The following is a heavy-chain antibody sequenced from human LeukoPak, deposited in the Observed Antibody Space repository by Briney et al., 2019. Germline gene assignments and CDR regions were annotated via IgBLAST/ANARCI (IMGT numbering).Heavy chain of an antibody. D-gene: IGHD3-3*01. J-gene: IGHJ6*03. CDR2: INHSGST. CDR1: GGSFSGYY. V-gene: IGHV4-34*01. Sequence: PSETLSLTCAVYGGSFSGYYWSWIRQPPGKGLEWIGEINHSGSTNYNPSLKSRVTISVDTSKNQFSLKLSSVTAADTAVYYCASIRFLRYMDVWGKGTTVTVSS. CDR3: ASIRFLRYMDV.